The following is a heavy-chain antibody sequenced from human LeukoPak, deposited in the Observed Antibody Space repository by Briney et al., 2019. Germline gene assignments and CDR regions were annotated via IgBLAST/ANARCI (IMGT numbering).Heavy chain of an antibody. V-gene: IGHV1-69*06. J-gene: IGHJ5*02. CDR3: AREGTLRYFDWLLVPWFDP. Sequence: SVKVSCKASGGTFSSYTISWVRQAPGQGLEWMGGIIPIFGTANYAQKFQGRVTITADKSTSTAYMELSSLRSEDTAVYYCAREGTLRYFDWLLVPWFDPWGQGTLVTVSS. CDR2: IIPIFGTA. CDR1: GGTFSSYT. D-gene: IGHD3-9*01.